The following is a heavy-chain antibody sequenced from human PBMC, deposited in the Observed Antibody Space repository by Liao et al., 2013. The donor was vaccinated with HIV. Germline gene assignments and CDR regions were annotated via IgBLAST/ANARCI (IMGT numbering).Heavy chain of an antibody. V-gene: IGHV4-61*02. Sequence: QVQLQESGPGLVKPSQTLSVTCTVSGGSLTSGGYFWTWVRQPAGKRLEWIGRISTRGSTTYNPSLKSRVTMSLDTSKNHFSLNLNSATAADTATYYCARGDPRRSFLDPWGQGSLVTVSS. CDR3: ARGDPRRSFLDP. CDR2: ISTRGST. CDR1: GGSLTSGGYF. D-gene: IGHD2-21*02. J-gene: IGHJ5*02.